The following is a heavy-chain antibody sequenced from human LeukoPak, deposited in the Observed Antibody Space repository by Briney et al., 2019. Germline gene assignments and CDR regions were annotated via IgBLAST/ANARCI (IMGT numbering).Heavy chain of an antibody. D-gene: IGHD2-15*01. CDR3: ARAKYCSGGTCYAEY. Sequence: ESMKISCKGSGYDFPTYWIGWVRQMPGRGLEWMGIIYPGDSDTRYSPSFQGQVTISADKSISTAYLQWSSLKASDTAMYYCARAKYCSGGTCYAEYWGQGTLVTVSS. J-gene: IGHJ4*02. V-gene: IGHV5-51*01. CDR2: IYPGDSDT. CDR1: GYDFPTYW.